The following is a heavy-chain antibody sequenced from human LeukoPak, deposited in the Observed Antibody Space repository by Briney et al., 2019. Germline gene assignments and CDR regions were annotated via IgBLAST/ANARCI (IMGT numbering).Heavy chain of an antibody. D-gene: IGHD3-10*01. Sequence: GASVKVSCKASGGTFSSYAISWVRQAPGQGLEWMGWISAYNGNTNYAQKLQGRVTMTTDTSTSTAYMELRSLRSDDTAVYYCARVMGLWFGDPAGDYYYYGMDVWGQGTTVTVSS. CDR3: ARVMGLWFGDPAGDYYYYGMDV. J-gene: IGHJ6*02. CDR2: ISAYNGNT. V-gene: IGHV1-18*01. CDR1: GGTFSSYA.